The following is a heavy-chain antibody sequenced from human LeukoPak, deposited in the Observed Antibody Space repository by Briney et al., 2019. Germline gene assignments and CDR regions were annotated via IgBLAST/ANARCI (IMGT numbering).Heavy chain of an antibody. CDR1: GGSISSGGYS. CDR2: IYHSGST. Sequence: SHTLSLTCAVSGGSISSGGYSWSWIRQPPGKGLEWIVYIYHSGSTYYNPSLKSRVTISVDRSKNQFSLKLSSVTAADTAVYYCARGPYCGGDCYLFDPWGQGTLVTVSS. V-gene: IGHV4-30-2*01. J-gene: IGHJ5*02. D-gene: IGHD2-21*02. CDR3: ARGPYCGGDCYLFDP.